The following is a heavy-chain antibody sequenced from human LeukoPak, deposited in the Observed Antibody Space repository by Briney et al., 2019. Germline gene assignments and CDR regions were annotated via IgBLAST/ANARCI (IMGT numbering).Heavy chain of an antibody. CDR1: GYSFSSGYY. Sequence: PSETLSLTCAVSGYSFSSGYYWGWIRQPPGKGLECIGSIYHSGSTYYNPSLKSRVTISVDTSKNQFSLKLSSVTAADTAVYYCARQGSGYADWFDPWGQGTLVTVSS. D-gene: IGHD5-12*01. J-gene: IGHJ5*02. CDR3: ARQGSGYADWFDP. V-gene: IGHV4-38-2*01. CDR2: IYHSGST.